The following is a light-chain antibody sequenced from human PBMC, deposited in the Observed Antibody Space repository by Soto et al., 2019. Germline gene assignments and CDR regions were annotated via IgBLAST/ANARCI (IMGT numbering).Light chain of an antibody. V-gene: IGKV1-5*03. J-gene: IGKJ1*01. Sequence: DIQMTQSPSTLSASVGDRVTITCRASQSISSWLAWYQQKPGKAPKLLIYKASSLESGVPSRFSGSGSGTEFTLTISSLQPDDFATYYCQQYDSYSVRTFGQGTKVEI. CDR1: QSISSW. CDR3: QQYDSYSVRT. CDR2: KAS.